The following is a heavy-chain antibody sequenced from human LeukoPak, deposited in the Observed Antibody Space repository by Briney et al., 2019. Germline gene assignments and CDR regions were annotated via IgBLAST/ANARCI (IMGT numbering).Heavy chain of an antibody. J-gene: IGHJ4*02. D-gene: IGHD2-8*01. CDR1: GFTFISYG. Sequence: GMSLRLSCAASGFTFISYGMHWVRQAPGKGLEWVAVISKDGSDKKYADSVRGRFIISRDNSRNTLYLQMNSLRAEDTAVYYCAKEYDGYWGQGTLVTVSS. CDR2: ISKDGSDK. V-gene: IGHV3-30*18. CDR3: AKEYDGY.